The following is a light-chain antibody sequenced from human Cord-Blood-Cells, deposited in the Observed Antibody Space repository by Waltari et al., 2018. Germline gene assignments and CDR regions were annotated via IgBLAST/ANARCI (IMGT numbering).Light chain of an antibody. J-gene: IGKJ1*01. Sequence: EIVLTQSPGTLSLSPGERATLSCRASQGVGSSYLAWYQQKPGQAPRLLIYGASSRATGIPDRFSGSGSGTDFTLTISRLEPEDFAVYYCQQYGSSPRTFGQGTKVEIK. CDR2: GAS. CDR3: QQYGSSPRT. CDR1: QGVGSSY. V-gene: IGKV3-20*01.